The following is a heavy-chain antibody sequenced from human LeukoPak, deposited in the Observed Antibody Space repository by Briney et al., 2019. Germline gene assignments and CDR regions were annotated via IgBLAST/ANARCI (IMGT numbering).Heavy chain of an antibody. CDR2: ISSSSYI. D-gene: IGHD3-9*01. CDR1: GFTFSSYS. J-gene: IGHJ4*02. V-gene: IGHV3-21*01. CDR3: ARDPPTIKAAFDY. Sequence: GGSLRLSCAASGFTFSSYSMNWVRQAPGKGLEWVSSISSSSYIYYADSVKGRFTISRDNAKNSLYLQMNSLRAEDTAVYYCARDPPTIKAAFDYWGQGTLVTVSS.